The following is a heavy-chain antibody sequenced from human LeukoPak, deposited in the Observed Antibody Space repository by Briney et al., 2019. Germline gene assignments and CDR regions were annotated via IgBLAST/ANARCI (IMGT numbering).Heavy chain of an antibody. CDR2: IYYSGST. J-gene: IGHJ5*02. CDR1: GGSISGSSYY. Sequence: PSETLSLTCTVSGGSISGSSYYWSWIRQPPGKGLEWIGYIYYSGSTNYNPSLKSRVTISVDTSKNQFSLKLSSVTAADTAVYYCARDWYSSSWSGFDPWGQGTLVTVSS. CDR3: ARDWYSSSWSGFDP. D-gene: IGHD6-13*01. V-gene: IGHV4-61*01.